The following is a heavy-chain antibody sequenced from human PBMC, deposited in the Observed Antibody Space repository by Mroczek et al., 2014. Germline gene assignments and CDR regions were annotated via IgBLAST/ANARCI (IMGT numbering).Heavy chain of an antibody. CDR1: WVLQWLL. CDR3: ARGRRGYGSGSYYRFSWFDP. CDR2: INHSGST. D-gene: IGHD3-10*01. V-gene: IGHV4-34*01. J-gene: IGHJ5*02. Sequence: QVQLQQWGGRTVEAFGDPVPHLRCLWWVLQWLLLELDPPAPREGAGVDWEINHSGSTNYNPSLKSRVTISVDTSKNQFSLKLSSVTAADTAVYYCARGRRGYGSGSYYRFSWFDPWGQGTLVTVSS.